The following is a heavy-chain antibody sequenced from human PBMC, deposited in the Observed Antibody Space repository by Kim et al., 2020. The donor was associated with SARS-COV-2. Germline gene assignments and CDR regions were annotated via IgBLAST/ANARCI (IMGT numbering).Heavy chain of an antibody. CDR1: GGSFSGYY. CDR2: INHSGST. J-gene: IGHJ5*02. V-gene: IGHV4-34*01. D-gene: IGHD3-10*01. CDR3: ARRSSPLYYYGSGSRTEPRWFDP. Sequence: SETLSLTCAVYGGSFSGYYWSWIRQPPGKGLEWIGEINHSGSTNYNPSLKSRVTISVDTSKNQFSLKLSSVTAADTAVYYCARRSSPLYYYGSGSRTEPRWFDPWGQGTLVTVSS.